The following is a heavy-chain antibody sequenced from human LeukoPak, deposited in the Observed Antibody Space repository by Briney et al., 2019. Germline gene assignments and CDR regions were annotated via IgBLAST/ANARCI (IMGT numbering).Heavy chain of an antibody. V-gene: IGHV3-23*01. CDR3: AKRVGGVNNFDY. Sequence: GGSLRLSCAASGFTFSSYDMGWVRQAPGKGLEWVSGISGRGGITCYADSVEGRFTISRDNSNNTLYLQMNSLRAVDTAVYYCAKRVGGVNNFDYWGQGTLVTVSS. D-gene: IGHD3-16*01. CDR1: GFTFSSYD. J-gene: IGHJ4*02. CDR2: ISGRGGIT.